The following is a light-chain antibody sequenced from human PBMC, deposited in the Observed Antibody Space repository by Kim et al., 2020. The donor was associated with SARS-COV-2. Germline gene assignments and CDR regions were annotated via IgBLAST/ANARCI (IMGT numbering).Light chain of an antibody. CDR3: QHYNNWPS. CDR2: GAS. J-gene: IGKJ5*01. Sequence: SVSPGERATLSCRASQSVSNNLAWYQQKPGQPPRLLIYGASTRATGIPARFSGGGSGTEFTLTISSLQSEDFAVYYCQHYNNWPSFGQGTRLEIK. V-gene: IGKV3-15*01. CDR1: QSVSNN.